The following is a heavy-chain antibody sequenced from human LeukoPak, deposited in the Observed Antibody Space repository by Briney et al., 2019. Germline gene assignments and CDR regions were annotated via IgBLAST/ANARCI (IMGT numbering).Heavy chain of an antibody. D-gene: IGHD3-22*01. CDR3: ARDATLYDSRAYYYLW. CDR2: IIPMFRTV. V-gene: IGHV1-69*13. Sequence: PVKVSCKASGGTFSRYAISWVRQAPGQGLEWMGGIIPMFRTVNYAQKFQGRVTITADESTSTAYMELTSLRSEDTAVYYCARDATLYDSRAYYYLWWGQGTLVTVSS. J-gene: IGHJ4*02. CDR1: GGTFSRYA.